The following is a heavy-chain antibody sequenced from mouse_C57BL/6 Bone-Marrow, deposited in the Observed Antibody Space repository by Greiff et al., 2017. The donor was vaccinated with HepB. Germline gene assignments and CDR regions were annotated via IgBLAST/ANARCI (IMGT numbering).Heavy chain of an antibody. V-gene: IGHV1-50*01. J-gene: IGHJ3*01. CDR2: IDPSASYT. CDR3: ARFGAY. CDR1: GYTFTSYW. Sequence: VQLQQPGAELVKPGASVKLSCKASGYTFTSYWMQWVKQRPGQGLEWIGEIDPSASYTNYNQKFKGKATLTVDTSSSTAYMQLSSLTSEDSAVYYCARFGAYWGQGTLVTVSA.